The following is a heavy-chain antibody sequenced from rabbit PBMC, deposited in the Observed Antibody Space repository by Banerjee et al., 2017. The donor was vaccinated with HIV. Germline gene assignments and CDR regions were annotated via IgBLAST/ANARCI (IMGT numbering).Heavy chain of an antibody. Sequence: QEQLVESGGGLVQPGGSLKLSCKASGFDFSSYGVSWVRQAPGKGLEWIGYIDPVFGSTYYASWVNGRFTISSHNAQNTLYLQLNSLTAADTATYFCVRDPRHYVSGWGNRLDLWGPGT. D-gene: IGHD4-1*01. V-gene: IGHV1S47*01. J-gene: IGHJ3*01. CDR2: IDPVFGST. CDR1: GFDFSSYG. CDR3: VRDPRHYVSGWGNRLDL.